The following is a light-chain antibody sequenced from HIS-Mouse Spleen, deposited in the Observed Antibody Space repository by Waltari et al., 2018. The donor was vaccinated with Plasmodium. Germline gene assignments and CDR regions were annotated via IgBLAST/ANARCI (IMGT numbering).Light chain of an antibody. CDR2: EDS. Sequence: SYELTQPPSVSVSPGQTARITCSGDALPKKYAYWYQQKSGQAPWLVIYEDSKRPAGIPGRFSGSSSGTMATLTISGAQVEDEADYYCYSTDSRGNHRVFGGGTKLTVL. CDR3: YSTDSRGNHRV. V-gene: IGLV3-10*01. J-gene: IGLJ3*02. CDR1: ALPKKY.